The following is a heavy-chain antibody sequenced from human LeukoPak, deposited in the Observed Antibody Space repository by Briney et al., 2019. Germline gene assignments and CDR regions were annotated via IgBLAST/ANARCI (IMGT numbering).Heavy chain of an antibody. D-gene: IGHD2-2*01. CDR1: EFTFTRYG. CDR3: YTDIVTVPAPDY. CDR2: ITHDRGDT. Sequence: GGSLRLSCAASEFTFTRYGLHWGRQAPGKGLEWVAFITHDRGDTYYADSVKGRFTISRDSSKTTLFLQMSSLRAEDTAVYYCYTDIVTVPAPDYWGQGALVTVSS. V-gene: IGHV3-30-3*01. J-gene: IGHJ4*02.